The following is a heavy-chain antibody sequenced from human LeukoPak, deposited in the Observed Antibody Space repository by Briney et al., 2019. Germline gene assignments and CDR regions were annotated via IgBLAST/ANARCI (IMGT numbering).Heavy chain of an antibody. J-gene: IGHJ6*02. D-gene: IGHD3-22*01. Sequence: GSLRLSCAASGFTFSSYAMSWVRQAPGKGLEWVSAISGSGGSTYYADSVKGRFTISRDNSKNTLYLQMNSLRAEDTAVYYCAKVDDSSGYYYYYYGMDVWGQGTTVTVSS. CDR1: GFTFSSYA. V-gene: IGHV3-23*01. CDR2: ISGSGGST. CDR3: AKVDDSSGYYYYYYGMDV.